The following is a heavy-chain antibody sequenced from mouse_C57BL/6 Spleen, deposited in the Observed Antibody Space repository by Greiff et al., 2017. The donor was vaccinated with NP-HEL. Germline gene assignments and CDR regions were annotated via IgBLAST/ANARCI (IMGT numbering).Heavy chain of an antibody. J-gene: IGHJ3*01. CDR3: AKDDNCMFAY. CDR2: ISSGSSTI. CDR1: GFTFSDYG. V-gene: IGHV5-17*01. D-gene: IGHD4-1*02. Sequence: EVKLVESGGGLVKPGGSLKLSCAASGFTFSDYGMHWVRQAPEKGLEWVAYISSGSSTIYYADTVKGRFTISRDNAKNTLFLQMTSLRSEDTAMYYCAKDDNCMFAYWGQGTLVTVSA.